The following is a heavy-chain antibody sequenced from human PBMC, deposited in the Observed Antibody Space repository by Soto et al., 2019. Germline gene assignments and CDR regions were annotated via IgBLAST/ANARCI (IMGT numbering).Heavy chain of an antibody. CDR2: IYYSGST. Sequence: SETLSLTCTVSGGSISSSSYYWGWIRQPPGKGLEWIGNIYYSGSTYYNPSLKSRVTISVDTSKNQFSLKLSSVTAADTAVYYCARSDGDYLYYFDYWGQGTLVTVSS. CDR1: GGSISSSSYY. J-gene: IGHJ4*02. V-gene: IGHV4-39*01. D-gene: IGHD4-17*01. CDR3: ARSDGDYLYYFDY.